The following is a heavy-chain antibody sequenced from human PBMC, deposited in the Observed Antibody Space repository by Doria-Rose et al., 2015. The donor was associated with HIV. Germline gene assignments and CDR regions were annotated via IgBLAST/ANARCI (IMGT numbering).Heavy chain of an antibody. CDR1: GFTFSSHR. Sequence: VQLVQSGGGLVRPGGSLRLSCATSGFTFSSHRINWVRQAPGKGLGWVSSISSTSAYINYADSVRGRFTIYRDNARNSLYLQMDSLRAEDTAIYYCATGVTLDYWGQGTLVTVSS. CDR3: ATGVTLDY. D-gene: IGHD3-10*01. CDR2: ISSTSAYI. J-gene: IGHJ4*02. V-gene: IGHV3-21*01.